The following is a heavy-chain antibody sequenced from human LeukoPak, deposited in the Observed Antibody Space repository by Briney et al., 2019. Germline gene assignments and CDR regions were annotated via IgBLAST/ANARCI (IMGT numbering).Heavy chain of an antibody. D-gene: IGHD4/OR15-4a*01. CDR3: ARHKDPDYGDRKLFDY. Sequence: GGSLKLSCAASGFTLSDSAMHWVRQGSGKGLEWVGRIRSKTNSFATEYAASVKGRFTISRDDSKNTVYLQLNSLKTEDTATYFCARHKDPDYGDRKLFDYWGLGTLVTVSS. V-gene: IGHV3-73*01. J-gene: IGHJ4*02. CDR2: IRSKTNSFAT. CDR1: GFTLSDSA.